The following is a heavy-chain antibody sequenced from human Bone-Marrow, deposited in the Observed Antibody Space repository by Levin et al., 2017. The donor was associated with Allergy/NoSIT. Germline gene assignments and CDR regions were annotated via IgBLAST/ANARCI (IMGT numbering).Heavy chain of an antibody. CDR1: GGSFSGYY. J-gene: IGHJ4*02. V-gene: IGHV4-34*01. CDR2: INHSGST. D-gene: IGHD3-10*01. Sequence: SQTLSLTCAVYGGSFSGYYWSWIRQPPGKGLEWIGEINHSGSTNYNPSLKSRVTISVDTSKNQFSLKLSSVTAADTAVYYCARLVRFYGSGSYRGNFDYWGQGTLVSVSS. CDR3: ARLVRFYGSGSYRGNFDY.